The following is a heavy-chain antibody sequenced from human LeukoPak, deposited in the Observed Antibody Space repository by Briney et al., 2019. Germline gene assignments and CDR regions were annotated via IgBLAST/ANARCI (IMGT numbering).Heavy chain of an antibody. CDR1: GFTFSSYW. CDR3: ASEDIVVVPAAMGTDY. J-gene: IGHJ4*02. V-gene: IGHV3-21*01. D-gene: IGHD2-2*01. Sequence: SGGSLRLSCAASGFTFSSYWMSWVRQAPGKGLEWVSSISSSSSYIYYADSVKGRFTISRDNAKNSLYLQMNSLRAEDTAVYYCASEDIVVVPAAMGTDYWGQGTLVTVSS. CDR2: ISSSSSYI.